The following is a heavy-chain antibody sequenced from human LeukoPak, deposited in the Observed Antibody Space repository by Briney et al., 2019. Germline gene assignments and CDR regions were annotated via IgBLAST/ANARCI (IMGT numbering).Heavy chain of an antibody. CDR1: GYTFTSYA. CDR3: ARWHYDSSGYALYYFDS. Sequence: ASVKVSCKASGYTFTSYAMNWVRQAPGQGLEWMGWINTYTGNPTYAQGFAGRFVFSLDTSVSTAYLQISSLKAEDTAVYYCARWHYDSSGYALYYFDSWGQGTLVTVSS. J-gene: IGHJ4*02. CDR2: INTYTGNP. D-gene: IGHD3-22*01. V-gene: IGHV7-4-1*02.